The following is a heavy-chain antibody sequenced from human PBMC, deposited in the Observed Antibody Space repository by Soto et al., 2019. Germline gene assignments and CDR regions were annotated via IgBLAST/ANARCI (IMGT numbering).Heavy chain of an antibody. CDR2: IYWDDDK. J-gene: IGHJ4*02. CDR1: GFSLSTSGVG. CDR3: AHTMSPRILDH. V-gene: IGHV2-5*02. Sequence: QIRLKESGPTLVKPTQTLTLTCTFSGFSLSTSGVGVGWIRQPPGKALEWLALIYWDDDKRYSTSLEGRLTITKDTSKNQVVLTMTNMDPVDTATYYCAHTMSPRILDHWGQGTLVTVSS. D-gene: IGHD3-3*01.